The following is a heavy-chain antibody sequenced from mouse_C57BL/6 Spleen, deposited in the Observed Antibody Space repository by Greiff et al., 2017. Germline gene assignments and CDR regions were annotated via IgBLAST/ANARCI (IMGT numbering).Heavy chain of an antibody. Sequence: QVQLQQPGAELVKPGASVKISCKASGYAFSSYWMNWVKPRPGKGLEWIGQIYPGDGDTNSNGTFKGKATLTADKSSSTAYMQLSSLTSEDSAVYFCARDGYYIYFDYWGQGTTLTVSS. CDR3: ARDGYYIYFDY. CDR1: GYAFSSYW. V-gene: IGHV1-80*01. D-gene: IGHD2-3*01. CDR2: IYPGDGDT. J-gene: IGHJ2*01.